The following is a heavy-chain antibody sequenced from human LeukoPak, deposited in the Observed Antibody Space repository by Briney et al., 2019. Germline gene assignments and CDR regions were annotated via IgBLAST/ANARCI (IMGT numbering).Heavy chain of an antibody. CDR1: GYTFTSYG. CDR2: ISAYNGNT. CDR3: ARGGGGGAPYYYYMDV. J-gene: IGHJ6*03. V-gene: IGHV1-18*01. Sequence: ASVKVSCKASGYTFTSYGISWVRQAPGQGREGRGWISAYNGNTNYAQKLQGRVTMTTDTSTSTAYMELRSLRSDDTAVYYCARGGGGGAPYYYYMDVWGKGTTVTVSS. D-gene: IGHD2-21*01.